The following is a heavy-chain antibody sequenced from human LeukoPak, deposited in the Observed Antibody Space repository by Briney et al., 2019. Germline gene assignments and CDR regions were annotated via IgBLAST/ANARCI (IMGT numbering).Heavy chain of an antibody. D-gene: IGHD2-21*01. CDR2: IYYSGST. V-gene: IGHV4-61*10. CDR3: ARSQAPSVFDY. Sequence: SQTLSLTCTVSGGSISSGSYYWSWIRQPAGKGLEWIGYIYYSGSTNYNPSLKSRVTISVDTSKNQFSLKLSSVTAADTAVYYCARSQAPSVFDYWGQGTLVTVSS. J-gene: IGHJ4*02. CDR1: GGSISSGSYY.